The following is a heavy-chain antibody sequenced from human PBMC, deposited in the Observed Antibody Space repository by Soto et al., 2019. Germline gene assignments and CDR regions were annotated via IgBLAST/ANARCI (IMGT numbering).Heavy chain of an antibody. Sequence: QVQLHESGPGLVKPSQTLSLICVVSGDSLRSSSYYWSWSRQYPGKGLEWIGYIYHSGSLYYKPSLRSRATISLDTSKSQFSLNLTSVTAADTAFYYCARDKTGHDALDVWGPGTWVTVSS. CDR2: IYHSGSL. CDR1: GDSLRSSSYY. CDR3: ARDKTGHDALDV. D-gene: IGHD1-1*01. J-gene: IGHJ3*01. V-gene: IGHV4-31*11.